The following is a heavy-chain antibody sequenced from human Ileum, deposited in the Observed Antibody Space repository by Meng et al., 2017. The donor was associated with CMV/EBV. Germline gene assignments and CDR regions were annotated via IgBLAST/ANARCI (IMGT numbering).Heavy chain of an antibody. CDR1: GGSISSGGPY. V-gene: IGHV4-31*03. CDR2: IYYTGNT. D-gene: IGHD6-19*01. Sequence: TVSGGSISSGGPYWNWIRQHPGKGLEWIGYIYYTGNTYFNPSLKSRVSMSVDMSKNQLSLNLTSVTAADTVVYYCARVGSSGWGLQYWGQGTLVTVSS. J-gene: IGHJ4*02. CDR3: ARVGSSGWGLQY.